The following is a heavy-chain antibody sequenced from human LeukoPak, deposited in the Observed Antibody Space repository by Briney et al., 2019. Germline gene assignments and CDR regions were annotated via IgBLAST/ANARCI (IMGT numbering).Heavy chain of an antibody. Sequence: PSETLSLTRTISNGSMITDTYFWAWIRQPPGKGLEWIGTVHHLGGTYSNPSLKSRLTMSLDTSGTQFSLKLMSMTAADTATYYCARHIPLRWPMDFWGQGALVTVSS. CDR2: VHHLGGT. J-gene: IGHJ4*02. V-gene: IGHV4-39*01. CDR3: ARHIPLRWPMDF. D-gene: IGHD5-24*01. CDR1: NGSMITDTYF.